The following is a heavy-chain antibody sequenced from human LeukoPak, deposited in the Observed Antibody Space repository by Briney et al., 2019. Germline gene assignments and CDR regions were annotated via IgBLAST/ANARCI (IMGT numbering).Heavy chain of an antibody. V-gene: IGHV3-30*18. D-gene: IGHD6-19*01. Sequence: PGGSLRLSPAAVGVTFCRDGMYWGRPAPGEGAGWGAVISYDGSNKYYADSVKGRFTISRDNSKNTLYLQMNSLRAEDTAVYYCAKDGTAVAGTTYYFDYWGQGTLVTVSS. J-gene: IGHJ4*02. CDR1: GVTFCRDG. CDR2: ISYDGSNK. CDR3: AKDGTAVAGTTYYFDY.